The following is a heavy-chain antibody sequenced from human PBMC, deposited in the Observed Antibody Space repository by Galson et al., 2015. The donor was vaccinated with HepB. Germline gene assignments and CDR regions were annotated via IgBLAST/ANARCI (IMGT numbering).Heavy chain of an antibody. CDR2: IRSKANSYAT. CDR3: TGLYYYGSGSYYNVFGY. Sequence: SLRLSCAASGFTFSGSAMHWVRQASGKGLEWVGRIRSKANSYATAYAASVKGRFTISRDDSKNTAYLQMNSLKTEDTAVYYCTGLYYYGSGSYYNVFGYWGQGTLVTVSS. D-gene: IGHD3-10*01. J-gene: IGHJ4*02. V-gene: IGHV3-73*01. CDR1: GFTFSGSA.